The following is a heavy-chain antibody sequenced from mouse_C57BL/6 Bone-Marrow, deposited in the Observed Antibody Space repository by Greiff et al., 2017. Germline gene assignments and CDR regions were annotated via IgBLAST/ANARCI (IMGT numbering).Heavy chain of an antibody. CDR2: IDPSDSYT. CDR3: ARSRDGYYLDWFAY. Sequence: QVQLQQPGAELVRPGTSVKLSCKASGYTFTSYWMHWVKQRPGQGLEWIGVIDPSDSYTNYNQKFKGKATLTVDTSSSTAYMQLRSLTSEDSAVYYWARSRDGYYLDWFAYWGQGTLVTVAA. D-gene: IGHD2-3*01. CDR1: GYTFTSYW. V-gene: IGHV1-59*01. J-gene: IGHJ3*01.